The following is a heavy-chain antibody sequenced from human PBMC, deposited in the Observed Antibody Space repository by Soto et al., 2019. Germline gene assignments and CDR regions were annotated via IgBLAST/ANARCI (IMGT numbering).Heavy chain of an antibody. J-gene: IGHJ4*02. CDR2: INPNSGGT. CDR3: ARELYCTNGVCIDY. Sequence: GASVKVSCTASGYTFTGYYIHWVRQAPGQGLEWMGWINPNSGGTNYAQKFQGWVTMTRDTSISTAYMELSRLRSDDTAVYYCARELYCTNGVCIDYWGQGTLVTVSS. D-gene: IGHD2-8*01. CDR1: GYTFTGYY. V-gene: IGHV1-2*04.